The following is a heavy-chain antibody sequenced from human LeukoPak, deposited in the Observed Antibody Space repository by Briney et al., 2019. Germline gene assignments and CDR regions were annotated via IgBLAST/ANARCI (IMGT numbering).Heavy chain of an antibody. V-gene: IGHV4-59*01. CDR2: IFDIGSI. CDR3: ARAASGDRYSGYAKDRYYFDR. J-gene: IGHJ4*02. D-gene: IGHD5-12*01. CDR1: GGSISDDS. Sequence: SETLSLTCTVSGGSISDDSWTWIRQPPGKGLDWIGSIFDIGSITYNPSLRSRLTISVETSKNQISLKLSSVTAADAAVYFCARAASGDRYSGYAKDRYYFDRWGQGTLVTVSS.